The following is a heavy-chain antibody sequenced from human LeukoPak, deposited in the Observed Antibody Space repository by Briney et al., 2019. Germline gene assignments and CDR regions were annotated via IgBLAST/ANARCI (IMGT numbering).Heavy chain of an antibody. V-gene: IGHV3-23*01. J-gene: IGHJ4*02. Sequence: GGSLRLSCAASGFTFSSYAMTWIRQAPGKGLEWVSGIIGSGGSTNHADSVKGRFTISRDNSKNTLYLQMNSLRAEDTAVYYCTRNPTYYYFDYWGQGTLVTVSS. CDR1: GFTFSSYA. D-gene: IGHD2-21*01. CDR2: IIGSGGST. CDR3: TRNPTYYYFDY.